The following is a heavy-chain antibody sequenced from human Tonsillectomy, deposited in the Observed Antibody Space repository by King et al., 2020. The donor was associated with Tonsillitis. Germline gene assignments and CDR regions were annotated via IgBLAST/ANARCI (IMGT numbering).Heavy chain of an antibody. CDR3: GRHRTSGSSDGIDI. CDR1: GSSFTTYW. D-gene: IGHD1-26*01. CDR2: IYPGDSDT. J-gene: IGHJ3*02. Sequence: EVQLVESGAEVKKPGNSLKISCKGSGSSFTTYWVAWVRQMPGKGLEWMGIIYPGDSDTRYSPSFQGQVTISADKSIRTAYLQWSSLKASDTATYYCGRHRTSGSSDGIDIWGEGTMVTVSS. V-gene: IGHV5-51*01.